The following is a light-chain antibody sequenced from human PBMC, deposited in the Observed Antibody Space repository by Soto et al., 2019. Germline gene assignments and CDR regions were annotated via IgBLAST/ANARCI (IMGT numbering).Light chain of an antibody. Sequence: QSVLTQPASVSGSPGQSITISCTGTSSDVGGYNYVSWYQQHPGKAPKLMIYDVSNRPSGVSNRFSGSKSGNTASLTISGLQAEDEADYYCSSYTRSSTPCVFGGGTKLTVL. CDR1: SSDVGGYNY. CDR3: SSYTRSSTPCV. V-gene: IGLV2-14*01. CDR2: DVS. J-gene: IGLJ2*01.